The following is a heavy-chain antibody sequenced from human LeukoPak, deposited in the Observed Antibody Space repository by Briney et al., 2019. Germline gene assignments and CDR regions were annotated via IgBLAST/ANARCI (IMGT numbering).Heavy chain of an antibody. D-gene: IGHD6-13*01. Sequence: ASVKVSCKASGYTFTGYYMHWVRQAPGQGLEWMGWINPNSGGTNYAQKFQGRVTMTRDTSISTAYMELSRLRSDDTAGYYCARGIGAAGTYDSCNWFDPWGQGTLVTVSS. CDR2: INPNSGGT. CDR1: GYTFTGYY. CDR3: ARGIGAAGTYDSCNWFDP. J-gene: IGHJ5*02. V-gene: IGHV1-2*02.